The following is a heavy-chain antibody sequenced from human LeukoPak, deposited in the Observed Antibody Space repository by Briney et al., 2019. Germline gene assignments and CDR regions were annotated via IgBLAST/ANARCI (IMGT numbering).Heavy chain of an antibody. CDR3: AGDFVDSSGYFHNWFDP. CDR2: ISNDGGNK. J-gene: IGHJ5*02. CDR1: GFTFNSYA. D-gene: IGHD3-22*01. V-gene: IGHV3-30*04. Sequence: GGSLRLSCAGSGFTFNSYAMHWVRQAPGRGLEWVAVISNDGGNKYYADSVKGRFTISRDNSKNTLYLQMNSLRAEDTAVYYCAGDFVDSSGYFHNWFDPWGQGTLVTVSS.